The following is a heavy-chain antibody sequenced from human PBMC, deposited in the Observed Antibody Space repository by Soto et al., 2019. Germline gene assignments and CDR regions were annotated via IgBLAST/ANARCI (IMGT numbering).Heavy chain of an antibody. J-gene: IGHJ6*02. D-gene: IGHD2-2*01. Sequence: SETLSLTCTASAGSINGYYWSWVRQPAGKGLEWVGRIYSDGTTNYSPSLKSRVTMSLDTSKDQFSLHLNSVTAADTAVYYCSRVGCSNSKCYTRGMDVWGQGTTVTVSS. V-gene: IGHV4-4*07. CDR2: IYSDGTT. CDR3: SRVGCSNSKCYTRGMDV. CDR1: AGSINGYY.